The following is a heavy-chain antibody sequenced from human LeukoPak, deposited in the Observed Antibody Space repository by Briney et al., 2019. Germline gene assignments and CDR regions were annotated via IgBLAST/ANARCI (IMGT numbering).Heavy chain of an antibody. CDR2: IYPKTGGT. CDR3: AGPWDQVGFDP. V-gene: IGHV1-2*02. J-gene: IGHJ5*02. Sequence: PGASVTVSCKASGSTFTGYYLHWVRPAPGQGLEWMGWIYPKTGGTSYAQKFQGRVTMTRDTSISTAYMELIGLRSDDTAVYYCAGPWDQVGFDPWGQGTLVSVSS. CDR1: GSTFTGYY. D-gene: IGHD1-26*01.